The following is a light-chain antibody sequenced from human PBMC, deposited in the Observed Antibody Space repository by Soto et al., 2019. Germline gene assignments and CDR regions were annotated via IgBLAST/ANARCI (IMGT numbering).Light chain of an antibody. CDR1: NNL. J-gene: IGLJ6*01. Sequence: QSAPTQPASVSGSPGQSITISCTGTNNLVSWYQQHPGKAPKVVIYEGTKRPSSVSNRFSGSNSGRTASLTISGLQAEDEAHYFCFVYVGARSYVFGPGTKLTLL. V-gene: IGLV2-23*01. CDR2: EGT. CDR3: FVYVGARSYV.